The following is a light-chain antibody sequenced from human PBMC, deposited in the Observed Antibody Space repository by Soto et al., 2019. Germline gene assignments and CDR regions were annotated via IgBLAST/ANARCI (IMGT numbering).Light chain of an antibody. CDR2: GNT. Sequence: QSVLTQPPSVSGAPGQRVTISCTGSSSNIGAGYDVHWYQQLPGTAPKLLIYGNTNRPSGVPDRFSGSKSGASASLAITGLQPQDEADYYCQSYASSLSGVVFGGGTKLTVL. V-gene: IGLV1-40*01. CDR3: QSYASSLSGVV. CDR1: SSNIGAGYD. J-gene: IGLJ3*02.